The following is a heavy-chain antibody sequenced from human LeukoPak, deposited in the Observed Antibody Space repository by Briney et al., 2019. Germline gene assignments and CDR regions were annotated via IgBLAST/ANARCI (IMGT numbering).Heavy chain of an antibody. CDR2: IYYSGGT. CDR1: GGSISSSSYY. V-gene: IGHV4-39*01. Sequence: SETLSLTCTVSGGSISSSSYYWGWIRQPPGKGLEWIGSIYYSGGTYYNPSLKSRVTISVDTSKNQFSLKLSSVTAADTAVYYCVRHDEFNSEDYWGQGTLVTVSS. D-gene: IGHD4-23*01. J-gene: IGHJ4*02. CDR3: VRHDEFNSEDY.